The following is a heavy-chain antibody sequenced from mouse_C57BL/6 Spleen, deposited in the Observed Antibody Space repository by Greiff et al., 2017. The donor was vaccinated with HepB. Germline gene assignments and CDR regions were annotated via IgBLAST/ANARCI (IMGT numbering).Heavy chain of an antibody. CDR1: GYAFSSSW. D-gene: IGHD1-1*01. CDR2: IYPGDGDT. CDR3: ARSDGYGTEVFDY. V-gene: IGHV1-82*01. J-gene: IGHJ2*01. Sequence: QVQLQQSGPELVKPGASVKISCKASGYAFSSSWMNWVKQRPGTGLEWIGRIYPGDGDTNYNGKFKGKATLTADKSSSTAYMQLSSLTSEDSAVYCCARSDGYGTEVFDYWGQGTTLTVSS.